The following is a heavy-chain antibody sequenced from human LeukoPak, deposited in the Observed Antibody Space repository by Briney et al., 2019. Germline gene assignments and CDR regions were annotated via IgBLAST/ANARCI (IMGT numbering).Heavy chain of an antibody. Sequence: GGSLRLSCTVSGFTFGDHAMSWARQAPGKGLEWVGFIRSKAYGGTTEYAASVKGRFTISRDDSKGIAYLQMNSLKTEDTAVYYCTTEYSSSRAPDYWGQGTLVTVSS. D-gene: IGHD6-6*01. V-gene: IGHV3-49*04. CDR1: GFTFGDHA. CDR3: TTEYSSSRAPDY. J-gene: IGHJ4*02. CDR2: IRSKAYGGTT.